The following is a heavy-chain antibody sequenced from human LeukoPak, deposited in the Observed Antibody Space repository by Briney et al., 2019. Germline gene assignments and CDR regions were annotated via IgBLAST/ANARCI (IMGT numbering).Heavy chain of an antibody. CDR1: GYSISSGYY. CDR2: IYHSGST. D-gene: IGHD3-9*01. CDR3: ARSGTVTGYLY. J-gene: IGHJ4*02. V-gene: IGHV4-38-2*02. Sequence: SETLSLTCTVSGYSISSGYYWGWIRQPPGKGLEWIGSIYHSGSTYYNPSLKSRVTMSVDTSKNQFSLKLNSVTAADTAVYYCARSGTVTGYLYWGQGALVTVSS.